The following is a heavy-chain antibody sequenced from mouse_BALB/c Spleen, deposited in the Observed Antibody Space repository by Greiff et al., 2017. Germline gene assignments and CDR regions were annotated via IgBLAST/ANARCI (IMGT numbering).Heavy chain of an antibody. CDR1: GFNIKDTY. D-gene: IGHD3-1*01. J-gene: IGHJ2*01. Sequence: EVQRVESGAELVKPGASVKLSCTASGFNIKDTYMHWVKQRPEQGLEWIGRIDPANGNTKYDPKFQGKATITADTSSNTAYLQLSSLTSEDTAVYYCALGDYFDYWGQGTTLTVSS. CDR3: ALGDYFDY. CDR2: IDPANGNT. V-gene: IGHV14-3*02.